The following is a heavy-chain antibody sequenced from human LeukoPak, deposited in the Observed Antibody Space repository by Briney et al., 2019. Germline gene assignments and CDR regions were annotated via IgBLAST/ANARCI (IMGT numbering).Heavy chain of an antibody. CDR2: IHDNGRT. CDR1: GGPISGYF. CDR3: AREGFGELSAFDI. J-gene: IGHJ3*02. V-gene: IGHV4-59*01. Sequence: SETLSLTCTVSGGPISGYFWSWIRQPPGKGLEWIGYIHDNGRTTYNPSLRSRVTISIDTSKSQFSLKLSSVTAADTAVYYCAREGFGELSAFDIWGQGTMVTVSS. D-gene: IGHD3-10*01.